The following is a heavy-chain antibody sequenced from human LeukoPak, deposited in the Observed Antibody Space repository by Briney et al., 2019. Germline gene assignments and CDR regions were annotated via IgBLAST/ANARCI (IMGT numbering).Heavy chain of an antibody. V-gene: IGHV3-48*03. Sequence: PGGSLRLSCAASGFXFSTYKIHWVRQAPGKGLECISLISTGGGTIYYADSVKGRFTISRDNADNSQFLQMTSLRAEDTAVYYCARESSPSGYYFDYWGQGTLVTVSS. CDR2: ISTGGGTI. D-gene: IGHD6-6*01. J-gene: IGHJ4*02. CDR3: ARESSPSGYYFDY. CDR1: GFXFSTYK.